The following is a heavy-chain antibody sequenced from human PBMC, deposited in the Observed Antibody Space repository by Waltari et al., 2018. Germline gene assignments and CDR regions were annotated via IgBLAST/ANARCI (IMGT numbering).Heavy chain of an antibody. CDR1: RDSVGSANW. D-gene: IGHD2-15*01. CDR3: ARDRGRGLLLDT. Sequence: QLQLQESGPRLVKPSGTLSLNCAVTRDSVGSANWWSWVRQSPQNGLEWIGQFHDSGRSNYSPSFASRVTVSLDTSNNQFSLKVTAATAADTAVYFCARDRGRGLLLDTWGPGILVTVSP. V-gene: IGHV4-4*02. J-gene: IGHJ4*02. CDR2: FHDSGRS.